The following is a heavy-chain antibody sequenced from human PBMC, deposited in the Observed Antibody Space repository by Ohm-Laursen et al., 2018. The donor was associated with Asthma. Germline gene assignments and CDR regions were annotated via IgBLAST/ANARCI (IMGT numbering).Heavy chain of an antibody. CDR1: GGSISSGHYY. CDR2: IHYSGTT. J-gene: IGHJ5*02. Sequence: SETLSLTCTVSGGSISSGHYYWTWIRQRPGTGLEWIGNIHYSGTTIYTPSLESRLTISLDTSKNQFSLNLSSVTAADTAVYYCARAEVYNWFDPWGQGTLVTVSS. CDR3: ARAEVYNWFDP. V-gene: IGHV4-30-4*08.